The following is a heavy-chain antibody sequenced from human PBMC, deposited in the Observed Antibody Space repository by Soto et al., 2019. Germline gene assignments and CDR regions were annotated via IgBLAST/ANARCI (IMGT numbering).Heavy chain of an antibody. J-gene: IGHJ4*02. Sequence: QVLLEESGPGLVKPSQTLSLTCTVSGGSVSSGDHYWSWIRQPPGTGLEWIGYVYYSGSTYYNPSLGSRVTISIDTSKNQFSLKLIAVTASDAAVYFCATESSGSSPLLFDFWGQGALVSVSS. CDR1: GGSVSSGDHY. D-gene: IGHD3-22*01. CDR2: VYYSGST. CDR3: ATESSGSSPLLFDF. V-gene: IGHV4-30-4*01.